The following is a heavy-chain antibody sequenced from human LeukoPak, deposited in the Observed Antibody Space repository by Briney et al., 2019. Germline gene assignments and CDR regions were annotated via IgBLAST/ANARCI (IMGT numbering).Heavy chain of an antibody. D-gene: IGHD6-13*01. V-gene: IGHV1-18*01. CDR2: INANNGDT. CDR1: GYTFTSYG. J-gene: IGHJ4*02. CDR3: ARGPIAAAGDY. Sequence: GASVKVSCKASGYTFTSYGISWVRQAPGQGLEWMGWINANNGDTKYAQYLQGRVTMTRDTSTSTAYMEVRSLRSDDTAVYYCARGPIAAAGDYWGQGTLVTVSS.